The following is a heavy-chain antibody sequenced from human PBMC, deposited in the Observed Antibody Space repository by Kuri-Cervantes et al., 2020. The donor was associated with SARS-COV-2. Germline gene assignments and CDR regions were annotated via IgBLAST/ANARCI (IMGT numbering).Heavy chain of an antibody. CDR3: AREGFIAVAGKGCDY. J-gene: IGHJ4*02. D-gene: IGHD6-19*01. Sequence: SVKVSCKASGYTFSSYAISWVRQAPGQGLEWMGGIIPIFGIANYAQKFQGRVTITADKSTSAAYMELSSLRSEDTAVYYCAREGFIAVAGKGCDYWGQGTLVTVSS. CDR1: GYTFSSYA. CDR2: IIPIFGIA. V-gene: IGHV1-69*10.